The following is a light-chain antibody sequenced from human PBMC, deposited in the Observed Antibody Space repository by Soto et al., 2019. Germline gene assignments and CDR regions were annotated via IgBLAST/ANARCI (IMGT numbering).Light chain of an antibody. CDR1: NSDVGGYNY. CDR3: TSYTTSSTLRYV. J-gene: IGLJ1*01. Sequence: QSVLTQPASVSGSPGQSITISCTGTNSDVGGYNYVSWFRQHPGKAPKLVIYDVSNRPSGVSSRFSGSKSGNTASLTISGLQAEDEADYYCTSYTTSSTLRYVFVTGTKVNLL. V-gene: IGLV2-14*01. CDR2: DVS.